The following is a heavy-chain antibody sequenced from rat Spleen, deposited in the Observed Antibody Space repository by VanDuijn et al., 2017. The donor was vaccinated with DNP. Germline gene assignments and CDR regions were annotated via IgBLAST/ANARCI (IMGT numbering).Heavy chain of an antibody. D-gene: IGHD1-11*01. CDR2: IWNTGGT. J-gene: IGHJ1*01. Sequence: QVQLKESGPGLVQPSQTLSLTCTVAGFSLTSYNVHWVRQPPGKDLEWRGGIWNTGGTQYNSALKSLLSISKDTSKSQVFLKMNSLQTEDTATYYCARDTDNDWYFDFWGPGTMVTVSS. CDR1: GFSLTSYN. V-gene: IGHV2-41*01. CDR3: ARDTDNDWYFDF.